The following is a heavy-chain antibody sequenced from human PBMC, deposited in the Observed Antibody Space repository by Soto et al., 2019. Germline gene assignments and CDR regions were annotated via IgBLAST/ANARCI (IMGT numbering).Heavy chain of an antibody. J-gene: IGHJ6*02. CDR3: ARRGEAGWLQLRDYYYYGMDV. Sequence: QVQLVQSGAEVKKPGSSVKVSCKASGGTFSSYAISWVRQAPRQGLEWMGGIIPIFGTANYAQKFQGRVTITADESTSTAYMELSSLRSEDTAVYYCARRGEAGWLQLRDYYYYGMDVWGQGTTVTVSS. CDR2: IIPIFGTA. D-gene: IGHD5-12*01. V-gene: IGHV1-69*01. CDR1: GGTFSSYA.